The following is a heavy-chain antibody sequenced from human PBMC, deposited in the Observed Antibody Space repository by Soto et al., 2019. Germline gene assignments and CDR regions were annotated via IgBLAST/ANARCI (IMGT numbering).Heavy chain of an antibody. D-gene: IGHD4-17*01. Sequence: EVQLLESGGGLVQPGGSLRLSCAASGFTFSSYAMSWVRQAPGKGLEWVSAISGSGGSTYYADSVKGRFTISRDNSKYTLYLQRNSLRAEDTAVYYCAKTARSGGENLIYYYCYMDVWGKGSTVTV. J-gene: IGHJ6*03. CDR3: AKTARSGGENLIYYYCYMDV. V-gene: IGHV3-23*01. CDR1: GFTFSSYA. CDR2: ISGSGGST.